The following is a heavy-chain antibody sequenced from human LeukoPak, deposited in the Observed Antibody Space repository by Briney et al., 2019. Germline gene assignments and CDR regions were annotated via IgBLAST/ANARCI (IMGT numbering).Heavy chain of an antibody. CDR3: ARHGAYSNVWLDY. CDR2: IYSSGST. J-gene: IGHJ4*02. V-gene: IGHV4-59*08. CDR1: GGSISSYY. Sequence: PSETLSLTCTVSGGSISSYYWNWVRQPPGKGLEWIGNIYSSGSTDYNPSLKSRVTISLDTSKFQFSLRLSSVTAADTAMYYCARHGAYSNVWLDYWGQGTLVTVSS. D-gene: IGHD4-11*01.